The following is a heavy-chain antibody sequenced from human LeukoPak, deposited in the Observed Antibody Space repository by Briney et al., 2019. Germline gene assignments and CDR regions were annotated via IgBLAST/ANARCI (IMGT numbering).Heavy chain of an antibody. V-gene: IGHV4-39*01. D-gene: IGHD3-3*01. CDR1: GFTFSTYS. Sequence: GSLRLSCAASGFTFSTYSMNWIRQPPGKGLEWIGSIYYSGSTYYNPSLKSRVTISVDTSKNQFSLKLSSVTAADTAVYYCVRILCGFLEDCTYDYWGQGTLVTVSS. CDR2: IYYSGST. J-gene: IGHJ4*02. CDR3: VRILCGFLEDCTYDY.